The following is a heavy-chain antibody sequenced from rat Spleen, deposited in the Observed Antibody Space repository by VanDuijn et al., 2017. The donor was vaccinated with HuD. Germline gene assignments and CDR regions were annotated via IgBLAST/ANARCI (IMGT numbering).Heavy chain of an antibody. J-gene: IGHJ3*01. V-gene: IGHV5-34*01. CDR1: GFTFSNFG. CDR3: ARDGVKFNSGYDY. CDR2: ITSSSYI. D-gene: IGHD4-3*01. Sequence: EVQLVESRGGLVQPGGSLKLSCAASGFTFSNFGMNWIRQAQGKGLEWVASITSSSYIYYADIVKGRFTISRENAKNTLFLQMTSLRSEDTALYYCARDGVKFNSGYDYWGQGALVTVSS.